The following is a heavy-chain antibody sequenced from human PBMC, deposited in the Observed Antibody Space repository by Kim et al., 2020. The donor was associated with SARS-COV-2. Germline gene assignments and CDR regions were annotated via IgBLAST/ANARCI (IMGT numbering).Heavy chain of an antibody. V-gene: IGHV1-69*01. Sequence: FQGRVTITADESTSTAYMELSSLRSEDTAVYYCARRADPTLEYYYYGMDVWGQGTTVTVSS. D-gene: IGHD1-1*01. J-gene: IGHJ6*02. CDR3: ARRADPTLEYYYYGMDV.